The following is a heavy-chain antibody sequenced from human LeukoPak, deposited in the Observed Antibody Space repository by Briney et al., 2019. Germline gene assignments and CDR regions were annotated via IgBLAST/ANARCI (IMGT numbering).Heavy chain of an antibody. CDR2: IYYSGST. Sequence: SETLSLTCTVSGGSISSSSYYWGWIRQPPGKGLEWIGSIYYSGSTYYNPSLKSRVTISVDTSKNQFSLKLSSVTAADTAVFYCARREWGYAVSGWGKGTTVIVSS. V-gene: IGHV4-39*01. CDR1: GGSISSSSYY. CDR3: ARREWGYAVSG. J-gene: IGHJ6*04. D-gene: IGHD2-2*01.